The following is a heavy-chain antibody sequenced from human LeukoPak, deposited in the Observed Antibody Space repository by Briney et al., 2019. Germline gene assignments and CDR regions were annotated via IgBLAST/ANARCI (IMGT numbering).Heavy chain of an antibody. J-gene: IGHJ5*02. V-gene: IGHV1-18*01. CDR2: ISAYNGKT. Sequence: GASVKVSCKASGYTFTSYGISWVRQAPGQGLEWMGWISAYNGKTNYAQKLQGRVIMTTDTSTTKAYMELRSLRSDDTAVHYCARGAAPMVRGANPSNWFDPWGQGTLVTVSS. D-gene: IGHD3-10*01. CDR1: GYTFTSYG. CDR3: ARGAAPMVRGANPSNWFDP.